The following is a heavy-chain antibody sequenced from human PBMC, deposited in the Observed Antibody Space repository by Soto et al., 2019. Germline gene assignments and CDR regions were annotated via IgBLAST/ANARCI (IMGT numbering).Heavy chain of an antibody. Sequence: EVQLLESGGDLVRPGESLRLSCTASGFILSNYAMNWVRQAPGKGLEWVSTLSKDGANEYYADSVKGRFTISRDGSKNTLYLQMNSLRAEDTAMYYCAKDPSTGSADYWGQGTQVTVSS. D-gene: IGHD3-9*01. CDR3: AKDPSTGSADY. V-gene: IGHV3-23*01. CDR1: GFILSNYA. CDR2: LSKDGANE. J-gene: IGHJ4*02.